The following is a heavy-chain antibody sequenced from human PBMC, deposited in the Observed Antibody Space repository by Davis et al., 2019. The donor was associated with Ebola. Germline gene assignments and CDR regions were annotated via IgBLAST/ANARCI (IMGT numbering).Heavy chain of an antibody. CDR1: GFTFSSYW. J-gene: IGHJ6*02. CDR3: ARPIAAAGTWYYYYGIDV. V-gene: IGHV3-7*01. CDR2: IKQDGSEK. Sequence: PGGSLRLSCAASGFTFSSYWMSWVRQAPGKGLEWVANIKQDGSEKYYVDSVKGRFTISRDNAKNSLYLQMNSLRAEDTAVYYCARPIAAAGTWYYYYGIDVWGQGTTVTVSS. D-gene: IGHD6-13*01.